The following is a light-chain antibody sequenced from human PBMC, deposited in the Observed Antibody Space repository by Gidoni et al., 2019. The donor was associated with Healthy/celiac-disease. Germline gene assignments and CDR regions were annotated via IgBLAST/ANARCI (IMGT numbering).Light chain of an antibody. CDR3: AAWDDSLSGWV. CDR2: SNN. V-gene: IGLV1-47*02. Sequence: QSVLTQPPSAPGTPGQRVTISCSGSSSNIGSNYVYWYQQLPGTAPKLLSYSNNQRPSGVPDRFSGSKSGTSASLAISGLRSEDEADYYCAAWDDSLSGWVFGGGTKLTVL. J-gene: IGLJ3*02. CDR1: SSNIGSNY.